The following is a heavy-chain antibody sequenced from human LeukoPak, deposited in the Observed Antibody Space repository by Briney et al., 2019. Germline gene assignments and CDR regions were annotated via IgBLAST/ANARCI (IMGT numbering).Heavy chain of an antibody. V-gene: IGHV3-30*18. Sequence: GRSLRLFCAASGFTFSSYGMHWVRQAPGKGLEWVAVISYDGSNKYYADSVKGRFTISRDNSKNTLYLQMNSLRAEDTAVYYCAKDQKYSSSWRSYYYYGMDVWGQGTTVTVSS. CDR1: GFTFSSYG. D-gene: IGHD6-13*01. J-gene: IGHJ6*02. CDR3: AKDQKYSSSWRSYYYYGMDV. CDR2: ISYDGSNK.